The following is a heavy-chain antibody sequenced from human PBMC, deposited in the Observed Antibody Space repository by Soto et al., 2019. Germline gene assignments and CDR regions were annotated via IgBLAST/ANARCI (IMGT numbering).Heavy chain of an antibody. J-gene: IGHJ3*02. Sequence: QVQLQESGPGLVKPSETLFLTCTVSGGSISSYYWSWIRQPPGKGLEWIGYIYYSGSTNYNPSLKSRVTISVDTSKNQFSLKLSSVTAADTAVYYCARGEGDYGDYTVIDAFDIWGQGTMVTVSS. CDR1: GGSISSYY. CDR3: ARGEGDYGDYTVIDAFDI. D-gene: IGHD4-17*01. V-gene: IGHV4-59*01. CDR2: IYYSGST.